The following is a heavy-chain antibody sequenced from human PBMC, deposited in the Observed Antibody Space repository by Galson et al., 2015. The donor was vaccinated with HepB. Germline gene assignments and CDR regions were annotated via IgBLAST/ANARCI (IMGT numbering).Heavy chain of an antibody. CDR2: IWYDGSNK. D-gene: IGHD2-15*01. CDR3: AREQRGYCSGGSCYGMDV. Sequence: SLRLSCAASGFTFSSYGMHWVRQAPGKGLEWVAVIWYDGSNKYYADSVKGRFTISRDNSKNTLYLQMNSLRAEDTAVYYCAREQRGYCSGGSCYGMDVWGQGTTVTVSS. J-gene: IGHJ6*02. V-gene: IGHV3-33*08. CDR1: GFTFSSYG.